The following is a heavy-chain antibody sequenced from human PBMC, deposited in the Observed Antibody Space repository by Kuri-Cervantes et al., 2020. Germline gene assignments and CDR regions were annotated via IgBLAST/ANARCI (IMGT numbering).Heavy chain of an antibody. CDR2: IRYDGSNK. CDR3: ARVEDCSSTSCGWARFDP. V-gene: IGHV3-30*02. Sequence: GGSLRLSCAASGFTFSSYAMHWVRQAPGKGLEWVAFIRYDGSNKYYADSVKGRFTISRHNSKNTLYLQMNSLRAEDTAVYYCARVEDCSSTSCGWARFDPWGQGTLVTVSS. J-gene: IGHJ5*02. CDR1: GFTFSSYA. D-gene: IGHD2-2*01.